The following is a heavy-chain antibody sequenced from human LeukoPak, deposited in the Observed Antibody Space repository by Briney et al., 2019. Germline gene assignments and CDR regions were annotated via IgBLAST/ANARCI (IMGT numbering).Heavy chain of an antibody. J-gene: IGHJ4*02. V-gene: IGHV7-4-1*02. CDR3: ARNNADGEGRFSY. D-gene: IGHD3-10*01. CDR2: INTNTGNP. Sequence: ASVKVSRKASGYSFTNYAMNWVRQAPGQWLEWMGWINTNTGNPTYAQGFTGRFVFSLDTSVSTAYLQISSLKAEDTAVYYCARNNADGEGRFSYWGQGTLVTVSS. CDR1: GYSFTNYA.